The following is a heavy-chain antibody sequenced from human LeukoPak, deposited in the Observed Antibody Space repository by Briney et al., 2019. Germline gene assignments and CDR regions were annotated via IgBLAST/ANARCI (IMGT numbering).Heavy chain of an antibody. V-gene: IGHV3-9*03. CDR1: GFTFDDYA. CDR3: AKDRSYGHTRGAFDI. J-gene: IGHJ3*02. CDR2: ISWNSGSI. Sequence: PGGSLRLSCAASGFTFDDYAMHWVRQAPGKGLEWVSGISWNSGSIGYADSVKGRFTISRDNAKNSLYLQMNSLRAGDMALYYCAKDRSYGHTRGAFDIWGQGTMVTVSS. D-gene: IGHD5-18*01.